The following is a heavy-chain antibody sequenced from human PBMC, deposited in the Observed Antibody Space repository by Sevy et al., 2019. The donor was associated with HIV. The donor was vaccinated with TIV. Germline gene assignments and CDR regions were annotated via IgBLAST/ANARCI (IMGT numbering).Heavy chain of an antibody. CDR1: GFTFGDYA. J-gene: IGHJ3*02. V-gene: IGHV3-49*03. D-gene: IGHD6-13*01. Sequence: GGSLRLSCTASGFTFGDYAMSWFRQAPGKGLEWVGFIRGKGYGGTTEYAASVKGRFTISRDNSKSIAYLQMNSLKTEDTALNYCTRDRSPLPYTSSWYRGYDAFDIWGQGTMVTVSS. CDR3: TRDRSPLPYTSSWYRGYDAFDI. CDR2: IRGKGYGGTT.